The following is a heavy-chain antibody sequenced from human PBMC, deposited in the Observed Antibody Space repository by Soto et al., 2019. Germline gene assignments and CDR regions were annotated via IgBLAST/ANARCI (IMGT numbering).Heavy chain of an antibody. J-gene: IGHJ6*02. V-gene: IGHV3-53*01. CDR3: ARGGVVVTAVDYYYYYGMDV. Sequence: PGGSLRLSCAASGFTFSSNYMSWVRQAPGKGLEWVSVIYSGGSIYYADPVKGRFTISRDNSKNTLYLQMNSLRAEDTAVYYCARGGVVVTAVDYYYYYGMDVWGQGTTVTVSS. CDR2: IYSGGSI. D-gene: IGHD2-21*02. CDR1: GFTFSSNY.